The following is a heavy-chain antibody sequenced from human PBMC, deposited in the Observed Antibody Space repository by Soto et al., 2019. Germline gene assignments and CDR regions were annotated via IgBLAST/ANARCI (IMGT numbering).Heavy chain of an antibody. V-gene: IGHV2-5*02. Sequence: QITLKESGPTLVKPTQTLTLTCTFSGFSLSTSGVGVGWIRQPPGKALEWLALIYWDDDKRYSPSLKSRLTXTXGTSKNQVVLTMTNMDPVDTATYYCAHRDGYNFFRYWGQGTLVTVSS. J-gene: IGHJ4*02. CDR3: AHRDGYNFFRY. D-gene: IGHD5-12*01. CDR1: GFSLSTSGVG. CDR2: IYWDDDK.